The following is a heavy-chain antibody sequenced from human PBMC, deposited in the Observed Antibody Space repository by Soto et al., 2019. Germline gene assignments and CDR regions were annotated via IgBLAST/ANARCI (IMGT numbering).Heavy chain of an antibody. V-gene: IGHV1-69*13. J-gene: IGHJ4*02. D-gene: IGHD6-13*01. CDR2: IIPIFGTA. CDR1: GGTFSSYA. CDR3: ASSKQQLVPFDY. Sequence: ASVKVSCKASGGTFSSYAISWVRQAPGQGLEWMGGIIPIFGTANYAQKFQGRVTITADESTSTAYMELSSLRSEDTAVYYCASSKQQLVPFDYWGQGTLVTVSS.